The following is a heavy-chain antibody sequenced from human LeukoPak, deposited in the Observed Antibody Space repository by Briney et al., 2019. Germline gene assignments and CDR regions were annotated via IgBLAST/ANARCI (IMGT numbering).Heavy chain of an antibody. CDR3: AKKYSWTHHAFDI. CDR1: GLVFGKYA. CDR2: VPGSGSST. J-gene: IGHJ3*02. V-gene: IGHV3-23*01. D-gene: IGHD1-26*01. Sequence: PGGSLRLSCAASGLVFGKYAMAWVRQAPGKGLEWVSTVPGSGSSTSYADSVQGRFTISRDNSKNTLDLQMNSLRAEDTAVYYCAKKYSWTHHAFDIWGQGTMVTVSS.